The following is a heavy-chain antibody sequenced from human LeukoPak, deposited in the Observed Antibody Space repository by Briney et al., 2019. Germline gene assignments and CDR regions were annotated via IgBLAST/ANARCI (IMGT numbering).Heavy chain of an antibody. D-gene: IGHD1-14*01. CDR3: ARDQTELGPTTVDH. V-gene: IGHV3-74*03. Sequence: GGSLRLSCVGSGVSFSPFWMLCVRPHPVKGLVWVARISSDGSDTKYADSVKGRFTISRDNAKNTLYLQMNSLRAEDTALYYCARDQTELGPTTVDHWGQGTQVTVAS. J-gene: IGHJ4*02. CDR2: ISSDGSDT. CDR1: GVSFSPFW.